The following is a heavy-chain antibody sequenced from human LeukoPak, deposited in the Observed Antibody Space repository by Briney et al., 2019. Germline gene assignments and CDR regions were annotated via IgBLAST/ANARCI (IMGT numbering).Heavy chain of an antibody. CDR1: GYTFTSYD. CDR3: ARGGPAGAGGLGSVLRYFDWLSLFDY. V-gene: IGHV1-8*01. CDR2: MNPNSGNT. Sequence: GASVKVSCKASGYTFTSYDINWVRQATGQGLEWMGWMNPNSGNTGYAQKFQGRVTMTRNTSISTAYMELSSLRSEDTAVYYCARGGPAGAGGLGSVLRYFDWLSLFDYWGQGTLVTVSS. J-gene: IGHJ4*02. D-gene: IGHD3-9*01.